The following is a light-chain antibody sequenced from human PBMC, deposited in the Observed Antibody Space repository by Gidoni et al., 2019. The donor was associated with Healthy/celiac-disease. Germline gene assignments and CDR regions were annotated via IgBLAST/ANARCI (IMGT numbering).Light chain of an antibody. V-gene: IGLV2-14*01. CDR2: EVS. CDR1: SSDVGGYNY. J-gene: IGLJ2*01. Sequence: SALTQPASVSGSPGQSITISCTGTSSDVGGYNYVSWYQQHPGKAPKRMIYEVSNRPSGVSNRFSGSKSGNTASLTISGLQAEDEADYYCSSYTSSSTPVVFGGGTKLTVL. CDR3: SSYTSSSTPVV.